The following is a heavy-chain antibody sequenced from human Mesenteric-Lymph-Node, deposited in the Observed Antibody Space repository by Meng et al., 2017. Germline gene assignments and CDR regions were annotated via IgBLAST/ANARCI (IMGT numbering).Heavy chain of an antibody. CDR2: INTAGTTT. D-gene: IGHD3-16*01. Sequence: GESLKISCAASGFTFTTYSMDWVRQAPGKGLVWVARINTAGTTTTYADSVKGRFTISRDNAKNTLYLQMNSLRAEDTAVHYCASSRRGGNFDYWGQGTLVTVSS. CDR1: GFTFTTYS. V-gene: IGHV3-74*01. J-gene: IGHJ4*02. CDR3: ASSRRGGNFDY.